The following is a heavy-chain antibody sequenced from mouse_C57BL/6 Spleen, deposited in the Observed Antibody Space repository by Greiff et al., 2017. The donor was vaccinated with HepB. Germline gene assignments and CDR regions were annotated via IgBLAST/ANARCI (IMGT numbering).Heavy chain of an antibody. CDR3: ARGHYGSSYAMDY. CDR1: GYTFTDYY. V-gene: IGHV1-76*01. D-gene: IGHD1-1*01. Sequence: VKLQESGAELVRPGASVKLSCKASGYTFTDYYINWVKQRPGQGLEWIARIYPGSGNTYYNEKFKGKATLTAEKSSSTAYMQLSSLTSEDSAVYVCARGHYGSSYAMDYWGQGTSVTVSS. CDR2: IYPGSGNT. J-gene: IGHJ4*01.